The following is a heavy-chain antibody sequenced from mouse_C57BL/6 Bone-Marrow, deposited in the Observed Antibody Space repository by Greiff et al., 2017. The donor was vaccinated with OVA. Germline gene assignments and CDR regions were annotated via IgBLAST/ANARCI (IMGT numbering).Heavy chain of an antibody. D-gene: IGHD6-1*01. CDR3: ARRGAAWFAY. CDR2: IYPRSGNT. J-gene: IGHJ3*01. CDR1: GYTFTSYG. V-gene: IGHV1-81*01. Sequence: QVQLQQSGAELARPGASVKLSCKASGYTFTSYGISWVKQRTGQGLEWIGEIYPRSGNTYYNEKFQGKATLTADKSSSTAYMELRSLTSEDSAVYFCARRGAAWFAYWGQGTLVTVSA.